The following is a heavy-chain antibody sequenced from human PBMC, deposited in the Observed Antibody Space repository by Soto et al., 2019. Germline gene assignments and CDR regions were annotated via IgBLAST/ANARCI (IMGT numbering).Heavy chain of an antibody. CDR1: GGSISSSTYY. CDR3: ARFYYYDTSGNIDY. Sequence: ETLSLTCTVSGGSISSSTYYWGWIRQPPGKGLEWIGSIYYGGNTYYTPSLKSRVAISVDTSKNHFSLRLSSVTAADTAVYYCARFYYYDTSGNIDYWGQGTLVTVSS. J-gene: IGHJ4*02. V-gene: IGHV4-39*02. D-gene: IGHD3-22*01. CDR2: IYYGGNT.